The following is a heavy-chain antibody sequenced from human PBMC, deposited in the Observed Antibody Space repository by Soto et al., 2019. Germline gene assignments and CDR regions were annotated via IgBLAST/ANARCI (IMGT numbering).Heavy chain of an antibody. CDR2: ISAYNGNT. V-gene: IGHV1-18*01. CDR1: GYTFTSYG. J-gene: IGHJ3*02. Sequence: ASVKVSCKASGYTFTSYGISWVRQAPGQGLEWMGWISAYNGNTNYAQKLQGRVTMTTDTSTSTAYMELRSLRSDDTAVYYCARDWQGVPAAMEGAFDIWGQGTMVTVSS. CDR3: ARDWQGVPAAMEGAFDI. D-gene: IGHD2-2*01.